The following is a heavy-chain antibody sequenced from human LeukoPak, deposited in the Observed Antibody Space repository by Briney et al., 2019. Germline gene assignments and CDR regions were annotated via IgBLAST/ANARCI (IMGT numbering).Heavy chain of an antibody. CDR3: GRAAATLIVH. V-gene: IGHV4-30-4*01. J-gene: IGHJ4*02. CDR1: VGSISIGEYY. Sequence: SETLSHTCTVPVGSISIGEYYWSWVRQPPRKGLEWLGYIYYIGSTYCDPSLHRLVTISVDTSKYPYSLKLSSVNAAVTAVDSCGRAAATLIVHWGQGTLVTVP. CDR2: IYYIGST. D-gene: IGHD2-15*01.